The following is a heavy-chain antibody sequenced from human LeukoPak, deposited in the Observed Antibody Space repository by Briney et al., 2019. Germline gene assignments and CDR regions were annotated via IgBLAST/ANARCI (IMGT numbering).Heavy chain of an antibody. J-gene: IGHJ4*02. CDR3: ARDGGVLRYFDWLFPQDY. D-gene: IGHD3-9*01. CDR2: IWYDGSNK. Sequence: GRSLRLSCAASGFTFSSYGMHWVRQAPGKGLEWVAVIWYDGSNKYYADSVKGRFTISRDNSKNTLYLQMNSLRAEDTAVYYCARDGGVLRYFDWLFPQDYWGQGTLVTVSS. V-gene: IGHV3-33*01. CDR1: GFTFSSYG.